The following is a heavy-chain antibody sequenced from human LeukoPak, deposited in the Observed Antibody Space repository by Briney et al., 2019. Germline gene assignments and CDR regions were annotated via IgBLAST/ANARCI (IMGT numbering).Heavy chain of an antibody. Sequence: GGSLRLSCAASGFTFSSYSMNWVRQAPGKGLEWVSSISSSSSYIYYAGSVKGRFTISRDNAKNSLYLQMNSLRAEDTAVYYCARVGVRGVIPQNYWGQGTLVTVSS. CDR1: GFTFSSYS. CDR2: ISSSSSYI. D-gene: IGHD3-10*01. J-gene: IGHJ4*02. CDR3: ARVGVRGVIPQNY. V-gene: IGHV3-21*01.